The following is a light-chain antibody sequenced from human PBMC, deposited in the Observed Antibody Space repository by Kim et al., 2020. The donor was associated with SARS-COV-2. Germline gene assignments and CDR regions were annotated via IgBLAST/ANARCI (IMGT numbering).Light chain of an antibody. CDR3: QQYNNWPL. J-gene: IGKJ4*02. CDR2: GAS. CDR1: QSVSSN. V-gene: IGKV3-15*01. Sequence: EIVMTQSPATLSVSPGERATLPCRASQSVSSNLAWYQQKPGQAPRLLIYGASTRATGIPARFSGSGSGTEFTLTISSLQSEDFAVYYCQQYNNWPLFGGGTKVDIK.